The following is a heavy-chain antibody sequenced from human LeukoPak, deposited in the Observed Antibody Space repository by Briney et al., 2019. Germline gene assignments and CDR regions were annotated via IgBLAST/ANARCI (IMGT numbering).Heavy chain of an antibody. Sequence: GGSLRLSCAASGFTVSSNYLSWVRQAPGKGLEWVSVIYSGGSTYYADSVKGRFTISRDNSKNTLYLQMNSLRAEDTAVYYCARTTYYYDSSGYFDYWGQGTLVTVSS. D-gene: IGHD3-22*01. J-gene: IGHJ4*02. CDR3: ARTTYYYDSSGYFDY. V-gene: IGHV3-53*01. CDR2: IYSGGST. CDR1: GFTVSSNY.